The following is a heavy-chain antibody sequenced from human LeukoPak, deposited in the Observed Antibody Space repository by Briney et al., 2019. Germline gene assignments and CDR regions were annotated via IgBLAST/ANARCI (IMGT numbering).Heavy chain of an antibody. CDR2: ITSGSKYI. CDR3: ARDEETEAGLNGFDL. V-gene: IGHV3-21*01. J-gene: IGHJ4*02. CDR1: EFAFSSYS. D-gene: IGHD6-19*01. Sequence: GGSLRLSCAASEFAFSSYSMNWLRQAPGKGPEWVASITSGSKYIFYADSVRGRFTISRDNAENSLFLHMKSLRADDTAVYYCARDEETEAGLNGFDLWGQGTLVTVSS.